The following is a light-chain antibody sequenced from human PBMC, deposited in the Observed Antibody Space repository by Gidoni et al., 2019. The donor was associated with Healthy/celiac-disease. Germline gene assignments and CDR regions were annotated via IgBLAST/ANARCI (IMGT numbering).Light chain of an antibody. CDR1: QSISSY. CDR3: QQSYSNPIT. V-gene: IGKV1-39*01. CDR2: AAS. J-gene: IGKJ5*01. Sequence: HMNQSPSSLSSSVGDRVTINCRASQSISSYLNWYQQKPGKAPKLLIYAASSLQSGVPSRFSGSGSGTDFTLTISSLQPEDFATYYCQQSYSNPITFXQXTQLEIK.